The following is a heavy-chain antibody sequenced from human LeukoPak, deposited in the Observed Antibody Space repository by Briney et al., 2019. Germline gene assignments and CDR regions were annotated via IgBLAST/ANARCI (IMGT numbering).Heavy chain of an antibody. J-gene: IGHJ4*02. Sequence: SETLSLTCAVYGGSFSGYYWSWIRQPPGKGLEWIGEINHSGSTNYNPSLKSRVTISVDTSKNQFSLKLSSVTAADTAVYYCARSLTVAKGYYFDYWGQRTLVTVSS. CDR3: ARSLTVAKGYYFDY. V-gene: IGHV4-34*01. D-gene: IGHD4-23*01. CDR2: INHSGST. CDR1: GGSFSGYY.